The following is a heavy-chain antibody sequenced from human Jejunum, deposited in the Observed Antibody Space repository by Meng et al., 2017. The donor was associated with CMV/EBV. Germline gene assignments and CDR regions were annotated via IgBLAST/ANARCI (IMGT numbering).Heavy chain of an antibody. CDR2: IRYDGSNE. J-gene: IGHJ4*02. Sequence: SLRLSCAASGFTFSDYGMHWVRQAPGKGLEWVAFIRYDGSNEYYADSVKGRLTISRDNSKSTLFLQMNSLRPEDTAVYYCARDQTGYWGQGTLVTVS. CDR3: ARDQTGY. CDR1: GFTFSDYG. V-gene: IGHV3-30*02.